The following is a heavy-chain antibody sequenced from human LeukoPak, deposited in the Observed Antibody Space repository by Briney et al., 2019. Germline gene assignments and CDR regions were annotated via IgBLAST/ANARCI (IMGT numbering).Heavy chain of an antibody. V-gene: IGHV1-18*01. CDR1: GYTFTSYG. CDR2: ISAYNGNT. D-gene: IGHD1-1*01. J-gene: IGHJ4*02. Sequence: ASVKVSCKASGYTFTSYGISWVRQAPGQGLEWMGWISAYNGNTNYAQKLQGRVTMTTDTSTSTAYMELRSLRSDDTAVYYCARVNMDSFGQSNDRLWYFDYWGQGTLVTVSS. CDR3: ARVNMDSFGQSNDRLWYFDY.